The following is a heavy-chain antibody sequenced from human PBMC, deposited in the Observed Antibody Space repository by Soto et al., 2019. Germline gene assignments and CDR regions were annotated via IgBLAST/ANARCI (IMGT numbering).Heavy chain of an antibody. V-gene: IGHV3-30*03. CDR2: ISYDGSNK. D-gene: IGHD3-22*01. CDR3: ARVVAFTMMNPIDY. CDR1: GFTFSSYG. Sequence: GGSLRLSCAPSGFTFSSYGMHWVRQAPGKGLEWVAVISYDGSNKYYADSVKGRFTISRDNSKNTLYLQMNSLRAEDTAVYFCARVVAFTMMNPIDYWGQGALVTVSS. J-gene: IGHJ4*02.